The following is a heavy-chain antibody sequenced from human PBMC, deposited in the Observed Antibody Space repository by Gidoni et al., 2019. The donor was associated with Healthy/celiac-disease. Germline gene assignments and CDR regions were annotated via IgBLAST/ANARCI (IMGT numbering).Heavy chain of an antibody. CDR2: ISTYNGNT. CDR3: ARDCDPGYSGYDFHAFDI. Sequence: QVQLVQSGAEVKKPGASVKISCKASGYTLTSYGISWVRQAPGQGLEWMGWISTYNGNTNYAQKLQGRVTMTTDTSASTAYMELRSLRSDDTAVYYCARDCDPGYSGYDFHAFDIWGQGTMVTVSS. CDR1: GYTLTSYG. J-gene: IGHJ3*02. V-gene: IGHV1-18*04. D-gene: IGHD5-12*01.